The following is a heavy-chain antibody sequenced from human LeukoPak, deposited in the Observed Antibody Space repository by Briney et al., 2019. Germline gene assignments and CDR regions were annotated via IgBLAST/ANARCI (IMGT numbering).Heavy chain of an antibody. V-gene: IGHV4-61*02. D-gene: IGHD5-12*01. Sequence: SQTLSLTCTVSGGSISSGSYYWSWIRQPAGKGLEWIGRIYTSGSTNYNPSLKSRVTISVDTSKNQFSLKLSSVTAADTAVYYCARDVVATREAFDIWGQGTMVTVSS. CDR2: IYTSGST. CDR3: ARDVVATREAFDI. CDR1: GGSISSGSYY. J-gene: IGHJ3*02.